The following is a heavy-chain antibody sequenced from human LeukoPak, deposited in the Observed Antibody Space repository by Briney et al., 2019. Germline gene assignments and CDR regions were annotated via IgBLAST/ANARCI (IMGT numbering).Heavy chain of an antibody. CDR3: ARVSIAARAFDP. J-gene: IGHJ5*02. CDR2: IYYSGST. D-gene: IGHD6-6*01. CDR1: GGSISSYY. V-gene: IGHV4-59*01. Sequence: SETLSLTCTVSGGSISSYYWSWIRQPPGKGLEWIGYIYYSGSTNYNPSLKSRVTISVDTSKNQFSLKLSSVTAADTAVYYCARVSIAARAFDPWGQGTLVTVSS.